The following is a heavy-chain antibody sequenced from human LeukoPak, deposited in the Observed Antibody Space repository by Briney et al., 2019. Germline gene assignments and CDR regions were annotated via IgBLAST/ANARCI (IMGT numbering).Heavy chain of an antibody. Sequence: SETLSLTCNVSGDSISSSSYYWSWIRVPPGKGLEWIGSIYYAGSTYYNPSLKSRVTLSVDTSTNHFSLNIKSVTAADTAMYYCARGRRIVVLPGRGYFDLWGRGTLVTVPS. CDR3: ARGRRIVVLPGRGYFDL. V-gene: IGHV4-39*02. CDR2: IYYAGST. J-gene: IGHJ2*01. CDR1: GDSISSSSYY. D-gene: IGHD4/OR15-4a*01.